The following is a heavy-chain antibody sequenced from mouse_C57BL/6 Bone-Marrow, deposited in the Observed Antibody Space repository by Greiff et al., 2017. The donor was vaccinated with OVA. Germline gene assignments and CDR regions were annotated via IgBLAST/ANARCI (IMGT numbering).Heavy chain of an antibody. CDR3: ASRNGNSWFAY. V-gene: IGHV1-54*01. D-gene: IGHD2-1*01. CDR1: GYAFTNYL. Sequence: VQLQQSGAELVRPGTSVKVSCKASGYAFTNYLIEWVKQRPGQGLEWIGVINPGSGGTNYNEKFKGKATLTADKSSSTAYMQLSSLTSEDAAVYFCASRNGNSWFAYWGQGTLVTVSA. CDR2: INPGSGGT. J-gene: IGHJ3*01.